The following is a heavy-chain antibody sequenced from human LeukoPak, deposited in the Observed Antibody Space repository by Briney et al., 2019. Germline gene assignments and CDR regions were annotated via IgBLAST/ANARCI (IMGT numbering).Heavy chain of an antibody. CDR3: ARGGHRQKEF. CDR1: GFTFSNYW. CDR2: IKPDGSDS. V-gene: IGHV3-7*01. Sequence: GGSLRLSCAASGFTFSNYWMTWVRQSPGKGLDWVAIIKPDGSDSYSVDSEKGRFTVSRDNAKNSLYLQMSSLRAEDTAVYYCARGGHRQKEFWGQGTLVTVSS. J-gene: IGHJ4*02. D-gene: IGHD3-10*01.